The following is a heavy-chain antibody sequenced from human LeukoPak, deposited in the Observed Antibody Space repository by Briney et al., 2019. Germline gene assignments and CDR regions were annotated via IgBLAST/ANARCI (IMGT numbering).Heavy chain of an antibody. CDR2: INPNSGGT. J-gene: IGHJ5*02. V-gene: IGHV1-2*02. CDR1: GYTFTGYY. CDR3: ASALTNGVMLGFDP. Sequence: GASVKVSCKASGYTFTGYYMHWVRQAPGQGLEWMGWINPNSGGTNYTQKFQGRVTMTRDTSISTAYMELSRLRSDDTAVYYCASALTNGVMLGFDPWGQGTLVTVSS. D-gene: IGHD2-8*01.